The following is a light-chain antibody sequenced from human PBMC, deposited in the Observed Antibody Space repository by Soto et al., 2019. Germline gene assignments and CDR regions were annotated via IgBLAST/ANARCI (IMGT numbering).Light chain of an antibody. Sequence: DIQMTQSPSTLSASVGDRVTITCRASQSISSWLAWYQQKPGKAPKLLIYDASSLESGVPSRFSGSGAGTEFPLTISRLQPDDFATYYCQQYNRARVTFGQGTRLEIK. CDR2: DAS. V-gene: IGKV1-5*01. CDR3: QQYNRARVT. J-gene: IGKJ5*01. CDR1: QSISSW.